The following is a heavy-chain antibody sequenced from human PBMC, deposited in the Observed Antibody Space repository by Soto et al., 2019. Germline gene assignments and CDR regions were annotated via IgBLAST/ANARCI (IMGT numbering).Heavy chain of an antibody. D-gene: IGHD6-6*01. CDR3: ASEAPSGIAARPDYYSYGLDV. J-gene: IGHJ6*02. CDR1: GYSFTSYW. CDR2: IYPGDSDT. V-gene: IGHV5-51*01. Sequence: GESLKISCKGSGYSFTSYWIGWVRQMPGKGLEWMGIIYPGDSDTRYSPSFQGQVTISADKSISTAYLLWSSLKASDTAMYYWASEAPSGIAARPDYYSYGLDVWGQGTTVTVSS.